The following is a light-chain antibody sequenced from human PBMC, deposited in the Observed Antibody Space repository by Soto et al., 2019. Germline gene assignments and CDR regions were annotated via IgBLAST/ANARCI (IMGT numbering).Light chain of an antibody. Sequence: DIQMTQYPSTLSASVGDRVTITCRASQSISSWLAWYQQKPGKAPKLLIYKASSLESGVPSRFSGSGSGTEFTLTISSLQPDDFATYYCQQYNSYLWTFGQGTKVDIK. CDR1: QSISSW. CDR3: QQYNSYLWT. J-gene: IGKJ1*01. V-gene: IGKV1-5*03. CDR2: KAS.